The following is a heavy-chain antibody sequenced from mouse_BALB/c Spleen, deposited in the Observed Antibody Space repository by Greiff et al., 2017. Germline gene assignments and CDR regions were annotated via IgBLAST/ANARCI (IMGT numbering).Heavy chain of an antibody. J-gene: IGHJ4*01. Sequence: EVKVEESGGGLVQPGGSLKLSCAASGFTFSSYTMSWVRQTPEKRLEWVAYISNGGGSTYYPDTVKGRFTISRDNAKNTLYLQMSSLKSEDTAMYYCARQGMRAMDYWGQGTSVTVSS. CDR2: ISNGGGST. CDR1: GFTFSSYT. V-gene: IGHV5-12-2*01. CDR3: ARQGMRAMDY.